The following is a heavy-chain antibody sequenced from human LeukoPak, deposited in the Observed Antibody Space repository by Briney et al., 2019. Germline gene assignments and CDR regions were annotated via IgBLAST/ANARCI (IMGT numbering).Heavy chain of an antibody. J-gene: IGHJ6*02. CDR3: ARIDIVVVPAAIRDYYYYGMDV. CDR2: IKQDGSEK. V-gene: IGHV3-7*01. CDR1: GSTFSSYW. D-gene: IGHD2-2*02. Sequence: GGSLRLSCAASGSTFSSYWMSWVRQAPGKGLEWVANIKQDGSEKYYVDSVKGRFTISRDNAKNSLYLQMNSLRAEDTAVYYCARIDIVVVPAAIRDYYYYGMDVWGQGTTVTVSS.